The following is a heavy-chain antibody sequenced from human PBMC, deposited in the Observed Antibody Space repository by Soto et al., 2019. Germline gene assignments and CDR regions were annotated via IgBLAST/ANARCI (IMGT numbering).Heavy chain of an antibody. CDR1: GFTFSSYA. D-gene: IGHD3-22*01. Sequence: QVQLVESGGGVVQPGRSLRLSCAASGFTFSSYAMHWVRQAPGKGLEWVAVISYDGSNKYYADSVKGRFTISRDNSKNTLYLQMNSLRAEDTAGYYCARIVVAWGQGTLVTVSS. CDR2: ISYDGSNK. J-gene: IGHJ5*02. V-gene: IGHV3-30-3*01. CDR3: ARIVVA.